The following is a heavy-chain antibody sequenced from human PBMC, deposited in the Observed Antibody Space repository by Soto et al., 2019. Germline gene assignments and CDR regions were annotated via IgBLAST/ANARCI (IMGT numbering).Heavy chain of an antibody. CDR3: ARPINIVVVPAADAFDI. V-gene: IGHV1-3*01. CDR1: GYTFTSYA. Sequence: ASVKVSCKASGYTFTSYAMHWVRQAPGQRLEWMGWINAGNGNTKYSQKIQGRVTITRDTSASTAYMELSSLRSEDTVVYYCARPINIVVVPAADAFDIWGQGTMVTVSS. D-gene: IGHD2-2*01. CDR2: INAGNGNT. J-gene: IGHJ3*02.